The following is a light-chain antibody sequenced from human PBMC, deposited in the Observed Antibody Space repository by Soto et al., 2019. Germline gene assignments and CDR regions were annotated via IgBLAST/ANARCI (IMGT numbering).Light chain of an antibody. V-gene: IGLV3-21*02. CDR1: NIGSKS. J-gene: IGLJ2*01. CDR3: QVWAGSSDEV. Sequence: SYELTQPPSVSVAPGQTASITCGGNNIGSKSVQWYQQKPGQAPVLVVYGDSDRPSGIPERFSGSKSGSTATLTITWVEAGDEADYYCQVWAGSSDEVFGGGTKVTV. CDR2: GDS.